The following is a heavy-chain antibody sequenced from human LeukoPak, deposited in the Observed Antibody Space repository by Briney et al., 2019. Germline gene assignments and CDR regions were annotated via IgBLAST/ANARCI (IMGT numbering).Heavy chain of an antibody. CDR3: TRVGYIDEGIDY. CDR2: IKQDGSKK. V-gene: IGHV3-7*04. Sequence: GGSLRLSCVASRFPFSSYWMTWVRQAPGKGLEWVANIKQDGSKKSYVDSVKGRFTISRDNAKNSLYLQMNSLRAEDTAIYYCTRVGYIDEGIDYWGQGTLVTVSS. CDR1: RFPFSSYW. J-gene: IGHJ4*02. D-gene: IGHD5-24*01.